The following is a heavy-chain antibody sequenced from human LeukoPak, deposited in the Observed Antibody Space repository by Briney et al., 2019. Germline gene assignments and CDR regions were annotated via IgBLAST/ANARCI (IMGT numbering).Heavy chain of an antibody. CDR1: GGSFSGYY. CDR2: IYHSGST. J-gene: IGHJ4*02. V-gene: IGHV4-34*01. CDR3: ARDQQAYYDFWSGYYNFDY. Sequence: SETLSLTCAVYGGSFSGYYWTWIRQPPGKGLEWIGSIYHSGSTYYNPSLKSRVTISVDTSKNQFSLKLSSVTAADTAVYYCARDQQAYYDFWSGYYNFDYWGQGTLVTVSS. D-gene: IGHD3-3*01.